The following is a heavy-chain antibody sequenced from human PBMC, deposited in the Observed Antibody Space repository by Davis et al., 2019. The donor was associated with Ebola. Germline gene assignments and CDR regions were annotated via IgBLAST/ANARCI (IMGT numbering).Heavy chain of an antibody. CDR1: GGSISSYY. Sequence: MPSETLSLTCTVSGGSISSYYWSWIRQPPGKGLEWIGEINHSGSTNYNPSLKSRVTISVDTSKNQFSLKLSSVTAADTAVYYCARAGGFLEWLYFDYWGQGTLVTVSS. CDR2: INHSGST. CDR3: ARAGGFLEWLYFDY. D-gene: IGHD3-3*01. V-gene: IGHV4-34*01. J-gene: IGHJ4*02.